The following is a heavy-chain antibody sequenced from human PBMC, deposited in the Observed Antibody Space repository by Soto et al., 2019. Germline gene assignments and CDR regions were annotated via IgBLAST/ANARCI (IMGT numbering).Heavy chain of an antibody. J-gene: IGHJ5*02. Sequence: SETLSLTCTVSGGSISSYYWSWIRQPAGKGLEWIGRIYTSGSTNYNPSLKSRVTMSVDTSKNQFSLKLSSVTAADTAVYYCARDVLRFLEWSPRGLDPWGQGTMVTVYS. V-gene: IGHV4-4*07. CDR3: ARDVLRFLEWSPRGLDP. CDR2: IYTSGST. D-gene: IGHD3-3*01. CDR1: GGSISSYY.